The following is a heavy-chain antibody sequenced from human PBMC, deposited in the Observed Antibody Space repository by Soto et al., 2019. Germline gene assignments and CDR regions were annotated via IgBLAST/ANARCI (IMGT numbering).Heavy chain of an antibody. CDR3: ARTGGSGTYYKFDY. CDR2: IYPTNSET. Sequence: ESLKISCKGSGYAFINFWIGWVRQMPGKGLEWIGIIYPTNSETRYSPSFQGQVTMSVDKSTATAYLQWSSLKASDTGIYYCARTGGSGTYYKFDYCGQGTQVTVSS. V-gene: IGHV5-51*01. J-gene: IGHJ4*02. D-gene: IGHD3-10*01. CDR1: GYAFINFW.